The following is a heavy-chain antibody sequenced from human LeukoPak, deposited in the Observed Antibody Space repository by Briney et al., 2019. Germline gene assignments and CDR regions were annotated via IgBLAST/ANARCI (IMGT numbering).Heavy chain of an antibody. V-gene: IGHV4-4*07. Sequence: SETLSLTCTVSGGSISVYYWSWIRQPAGKGLEWIGRIYTSGSTNYNPSLNSRVTMSVDTSKNQFSLKLSSVTAADTAVYYCASGYSGSYSGYYYMDVWGKGTTVTVSS. CDR1: GGSISVYY. CDR2: IYTSGST. D-gene: IGHD1-26*01. J-gene: IGHJ6*03. CDR3: ASGYSGSYSGYYYMDV.